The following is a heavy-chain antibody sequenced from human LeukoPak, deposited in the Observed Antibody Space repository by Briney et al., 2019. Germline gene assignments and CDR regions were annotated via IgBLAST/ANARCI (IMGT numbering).Heavy chain of an antibody. CDR1: GFTFSSYG. V-gene: IGHV3-30*18. J-gene: IGHJ6*02. CDR3: AQGLRSYYYYGMDV. CDR2: ISYDGSNK. D-gene: IGHD1-14*01. Sequence: GGSLRLSCAASGFTFSSYGMHWVRQAPGKGLEWVAVISYDGSNKYYADSVKGRFTISRDNSKNTLYLQMNSLRAEGTAAYYCAQGLRSYYYYGMDVWGQGTTVTVSS.